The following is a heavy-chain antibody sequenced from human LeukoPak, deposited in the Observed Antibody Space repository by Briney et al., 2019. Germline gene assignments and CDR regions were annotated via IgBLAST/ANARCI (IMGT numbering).Heavy chain of an antibody. V-gene: IGHV4-39*07. CDR2: IYNSGST. J-gene: IGHJ5*02. D-gene: IGHD2-2*01. Sequence: SEALSLTCNVSGDSISRSRHFWAWIRQSPGRGLEWIGYIYNSGSTYYNPSLKSRVTISVDTSKNQFSLRLSSVTAADTAVYYCARWGTYASTSNWFDPWGQGTLVTVSS. CDR3: ARWGTYASTSNWFDP. CDR1: GDSISRSRHF.